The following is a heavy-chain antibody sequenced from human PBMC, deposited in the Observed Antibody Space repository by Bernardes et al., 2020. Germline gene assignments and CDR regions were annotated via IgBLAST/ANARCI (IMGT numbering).Heavy chain of an antibody. CDR1: EFTFSSYA. CDR3: SRVRTTGTTRGFDVCDI. V-gene: IGHV3-30*01. CDR2: ISYDGTNK. D-gene: IGHD1-1*01. J-gene: IGHJ3*02. Sequence: GGFLRLSCAASEFTFSSYAMHWVRQALGKGLEWVAIISYDGTNKFYADSVKGRFTISRDNSQKTLYLQMNRLRPEDTAVYHCSRVRTTGTTRGFDVCDIWGQGTMVTVSS.